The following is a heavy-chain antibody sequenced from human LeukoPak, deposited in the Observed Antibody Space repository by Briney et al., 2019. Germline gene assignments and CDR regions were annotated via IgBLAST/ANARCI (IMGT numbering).Heavy chain of an antibody. D-gene: IGHD1-14*01. CDR2: ISGSGAST. Sequence: GGSLRLSCAASGFSFSSYAMTWVRQAPGKGLEWVSDISGSGASTYYADSVKGRFTISRDNSKNTLYLQMNSLRAEDTAVYYCAKDSGNRDNWFDPWGQGTLVTVSS. V-gene: IGHV3-23*01. J-gene: IGHJ5*02. CDR1: GFSFSSYA. CDR3: AKDSGNRDNWFDP.